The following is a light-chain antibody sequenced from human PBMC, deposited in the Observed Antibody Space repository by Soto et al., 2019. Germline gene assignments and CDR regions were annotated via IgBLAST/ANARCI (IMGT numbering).Light chain of an antibody. CDR3: SSYTRSSTLV. J-gene: IGLJ2*01. V-gene: IGLV2-14*01. CDR2: EVS. CDR1: STDVGGYNY. Sequence: QSALTHPASVSGSPVQSITISCTGTSTDVGGYNYVSWYQQHPGKAPKLMIYEVSNRPSGGSNRFSGSKSGNTASLTISGLQAEDEADYYCSSYTRSSTLVFGGGTKLTVL.